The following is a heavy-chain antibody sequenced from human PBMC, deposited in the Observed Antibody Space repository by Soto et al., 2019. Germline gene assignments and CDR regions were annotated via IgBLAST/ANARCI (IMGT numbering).Heavy chain of an antibody. V-gene: IGHV1-69*02. Sequence: SVKVSCKASGVDFNSLTLSWVRQAPGQGPEWMGTIIPILDVTKNAQRFQGRITITADKSTSTVNMELRRLGSEDTALYYCVADYYDSRGYYGSDAFDIWGQGTMVTVSS. J-gene: IGHJ3*02. CDR3: VADYYDSRGYYGSDAFDI. CDR2: IIPILDVT. CDR1: GVDFNSLT. D-gene: IGHD3-22*01.